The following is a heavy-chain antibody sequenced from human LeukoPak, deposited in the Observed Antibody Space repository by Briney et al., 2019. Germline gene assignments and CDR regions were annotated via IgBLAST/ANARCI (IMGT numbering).Heavy chain of an antibody. Sequence: GGSLRLSCAASGFTFSSYSMNWVRQAPGKGLEWVSSISSSSSYIYYADSVKGRFTISRDNAKNSLYLQMNSLRAEDTAVYYCARDSPGRESTPSGDYWGQGTLVTVSS. CDR3: ARDSPGRESTPSGDY. D-gene: IGHD3-10*01. CDR2: ISSSSSYI. J-gene: IGHJ4*02. CDR1: GFTFSSYS. V-gene: IGHV3-21*01.